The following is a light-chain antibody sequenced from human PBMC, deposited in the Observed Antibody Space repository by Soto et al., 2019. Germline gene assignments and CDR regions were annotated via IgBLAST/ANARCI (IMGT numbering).Light chain of an antibody. CDR2: SSN. CDR3: AAWDGSLNGVV. V-gene: IGLV1-44*01. Sequence: QSVLTQPPSASGTPGQRVTISCSGSSSNIGSNTVNWYQQLPGTAPKLLLYSSNQRPSGVPDRFSGSKSGTSASLAISGLQSEDEADYYCAAWDGSLNGVVFGGGTKLTVL. J-gene: IGLJ2*01. CDR1: SSNIGSNT.